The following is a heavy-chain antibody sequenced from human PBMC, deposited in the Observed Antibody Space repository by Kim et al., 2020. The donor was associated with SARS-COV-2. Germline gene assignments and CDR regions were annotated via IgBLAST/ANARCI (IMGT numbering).Heavy chain of an antibody. D-gene: IGHD3-22*01. CDR2: IYYSGST. CDR1: GGSVSSGSYY. V-gene: IGHV4-61*01. Sequence: SETLSLTCTVSGGSVSSGSYYWSWIRQPPGKGLEWIGYIYYSGSTNYNPSLKSRVTISVDTSKNQFSLKLSSVTAADTAVYYCAREPVQYYYYSSGNYYGGFDYWGQGTLVTVSS. CDR3: AREPVQYYYYSSGNYYGGFDY. J-gene: IGHJ4*02.